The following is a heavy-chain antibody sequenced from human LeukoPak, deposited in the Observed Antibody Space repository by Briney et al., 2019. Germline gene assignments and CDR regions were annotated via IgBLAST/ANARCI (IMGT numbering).Heavy chain of an antibody. CDR3: ARRARWNSYFDP. CDR2: TYYTSKSTG. D-gene: IGHD1-7*01. J-gene: IGHJ5*02. CDR1: GDEFSSDSLS. Sequence: HSQTLSLTCATSGDEFSSDSLSWYCISQGPSRGLEWLGRTYYTSKSTGDSALSVRSRTAIAPETSKNQFTLQLNSVTVEDTAVYYCARRARWNSYFDPWGQGILVVVSS. V-gene: IGHV6-1*01.